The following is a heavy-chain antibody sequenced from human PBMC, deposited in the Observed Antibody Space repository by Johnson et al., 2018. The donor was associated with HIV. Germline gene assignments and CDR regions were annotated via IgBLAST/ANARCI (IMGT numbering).Heavy chain of an antibody. CDR1: GFTFSSYA. Sequence: QAQLVESGGGVVQPGRSLRLSCAASGFTFSSYAMHWVRQAPGKGLEWVAVISYDGSNKFYADSVKGRLTISRDNSKNTLYLQMNSLRVEDTAVYYCARVGYYVDAFDIWGQGTVVTVSS. CDR3: ARVGYYVDAFDI. D-gene: IGHD3-22*01. J-gene: IGHJ3*02. V-gene: IGHV3-30-3*01. CDR2: ISYDGSNK.